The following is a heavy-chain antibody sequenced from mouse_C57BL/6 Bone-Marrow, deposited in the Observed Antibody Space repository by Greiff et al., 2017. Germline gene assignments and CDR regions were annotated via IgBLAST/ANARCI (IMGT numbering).Heavy chain of an antibody. J-gene: IGHJ2*01. CDR2: IDPENGDT. V-gene: IGHV14-4*01. CDR3: TRWLLLDY. D-gene: IGHD2-3*01. Sequence: VQLKESGAELVRPGASVKLSCTASGFNIKDDYMHWVKQRPEQGLEWIGWIDPENGDTEYALKFQGKATITADTSSNTAYLQLSSLTSEDTAVYYCTRWLLLDYWGQGTTLTVSS. CDR1: GFNIKDDY.